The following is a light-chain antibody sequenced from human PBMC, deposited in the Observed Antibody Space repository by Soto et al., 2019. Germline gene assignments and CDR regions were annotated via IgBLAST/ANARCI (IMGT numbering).Light chain of an antibody. CDR2: GAS. J-gene: IGKJ5*01. V-gene: IGKV3-20*01. CDR3: QQYGSSPPVT. CDR1: QSVSSSY. Sequence: EIVLTQSPGTLSLSPGERATLSCRASQSVSSSYLAWYQQKPGQAPRLLIYGASGTATGIPDRFSGSGSGTDFTLTISRLEPEDFAVYYWQQYGSSPPVTFGQGTRLEIK.